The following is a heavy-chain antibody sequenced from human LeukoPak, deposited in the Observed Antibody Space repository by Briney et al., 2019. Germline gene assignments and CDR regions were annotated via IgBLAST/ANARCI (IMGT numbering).Heavy chain of an antibody. V-gene: IGHV4-39*02. Sequence: SETLSLTCTLSGGSISSSTYYWGWIRQPPGKGLEWIGNIYYSGSSYYNPSLKSRLTISVYTSKNHFSLSLTSVTAADTAVYYCSRLGIVPAGNIDCWGQGTLVTVSS. CDR3: SRLGIVPAGNIDC. CDR1: GGSISSSTYY. D-gene: IGHD2-2*01. CDR2: IYYSGSS. J-gene: IGHJ4*02.